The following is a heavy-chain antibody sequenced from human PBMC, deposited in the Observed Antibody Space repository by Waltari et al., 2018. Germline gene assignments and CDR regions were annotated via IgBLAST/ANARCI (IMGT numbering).Heavy chain of an antibody. V-gene: IGHV4-39*01. Sequence: QLQLQASGPGLVKPSETLSLTCTVSGGSISSSSYYWGWIRQPPGTGREWIGSIDLSGMSYHNPALKSGVTIAVDTAKNQFSLKLSPVTAADTAVYDCATGRARYGREGWGQGITVTVSS. J-gene: IGHJ6*02. CDR2: IDLSGMS. D-gene: IGHD3-10*01. CDR1: GGSISSSSYY. CDR3: ATGRARYGREG.